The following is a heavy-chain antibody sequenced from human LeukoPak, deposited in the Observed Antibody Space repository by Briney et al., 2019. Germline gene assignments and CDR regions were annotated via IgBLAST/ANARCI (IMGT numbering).Heavy chain of an antibody. V-gene: IGHV3-66*01. J-gene: IGHJ4*02. CDR3: ARDNTRDSSSWYSFDY. D-gene: IGHD6-13*01. CDR2: IYSGGST. Sequence: GGSLRLSCAASEFSVGSNYMTWVRQAPGKGLEWVSLIYSGGSTYYADSVKGRFTISRDNSKNTLYLQMNSLRAEDTAVYYCARDNTRDSSSWYSFDYWGQGTLVTVSS. CDR1: EFSVGSNY.